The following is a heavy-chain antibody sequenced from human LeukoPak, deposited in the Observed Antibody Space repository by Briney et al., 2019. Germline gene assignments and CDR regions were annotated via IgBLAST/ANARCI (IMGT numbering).Heavy chain of an antibody. J-gene: IGHJ6*03. Sequence: ASVKVSCKASGYTFTGYYMHWVRQAPGQGLEWMGWINPNSGGTNYAQKFQGRVTMTRDTSISTAYMELSRLRSDDTAVYYCARGPLGYCSGGSCYGSLYYYYYMDVWGKGTTVTISS. CDR2: INPNSGGT. V-gene: IGHV1-2*02. CDR1: GYTFTGYY. D-gene: IGHD2-15*01. CDR3: ARGPLGYCSGGSCYGSLYYYYYMDV.